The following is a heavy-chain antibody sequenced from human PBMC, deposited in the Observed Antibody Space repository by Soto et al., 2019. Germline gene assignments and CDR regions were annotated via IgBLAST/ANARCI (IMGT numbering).Heavy chain of an antibody. V-gene: IGHV1-69*01. D-gene: IGHD3-22*01. J-gene: IGHJ6*02. CDR3: ARPGETMIIDTYGMDV. Sequence: QVQLVQSGAEVKKPGSSVKVSCKASGGTFSSYAISWVRQAPGQGLEWMGGIIPGFGTGNYAQKFQGRVTITADESTSTAYMGLSSLRSDDTAVYYCARPGETMIIDTYGMDVWGQGTTVTVSS. CDR1: GGTFSSYA. CDR2: IIPGFGTG.